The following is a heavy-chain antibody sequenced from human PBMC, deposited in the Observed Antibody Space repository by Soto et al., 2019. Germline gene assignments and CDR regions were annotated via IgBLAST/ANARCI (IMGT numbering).Heavy chain of an antibody. CDR2: ISGSGGST. CDR1: GFTFVNYA. D-gene: IGHD2-21*02. J-gene: IGHJ4*02. CDR3: AKEVTAVRGTDY. Sequence: GGSLRLSCAASGFTFVNYAMTWVRQAPGKGLEWVSSISGSGGSTYYADSVKGRFTSSRDNSKNTLFLQMDSLRAEDTAVYYCAKEVTAVRGTDYWGQGTLVTVSA. V-gene: IGHV3-23*01.